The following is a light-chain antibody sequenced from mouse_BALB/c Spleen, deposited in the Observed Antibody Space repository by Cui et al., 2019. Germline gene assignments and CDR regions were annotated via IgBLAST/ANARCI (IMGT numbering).Light chain of an antibody. CDR2: LTS. V-gene: IGKV4-68*01. CDR3: QQCSSNPLT. J-gene: IGKJ5*01. CDR1: SSVSY. Sequence: QIVLTQSPALMSASPGEKVTMTCSASSSVSYMYWYQQKPRASPKPWIYLTSNLASGVPARFSGSGSGTAYSLTISSMEAEDAATYYCQQCSSNPLTFGAGTKLELK.